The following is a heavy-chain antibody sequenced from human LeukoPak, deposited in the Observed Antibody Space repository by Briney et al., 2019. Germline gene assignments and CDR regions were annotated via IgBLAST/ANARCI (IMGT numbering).Heavy chain of an antibody. J-gene: IGHJ4*02. CDR1: GFTFGSYG. Sequence: GGSLRLSCAASGFTFGSYGMDWVRQAPGKGLEWVASISSSSSYIFYGHSVKGRFTISRDNSKNTLYLQMNSLRAEDTAVYYCARANYDILTGYYYWGRGYYFDYWGQGTLVTVSS. V-gene: IGHV3-21*04. CDR3: ARANYDILTGYYYWGRGYYFDY. D-gene: IGHD3-9*01. CDR2: ISSSSSYI.